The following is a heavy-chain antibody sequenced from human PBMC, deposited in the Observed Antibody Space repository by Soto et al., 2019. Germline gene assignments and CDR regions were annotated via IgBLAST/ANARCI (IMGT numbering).Heavy chain of an antibody. CDR1: GFTFSSYE. Sequence: EVQLVESGGGLVQPGGSLRLSCAASGFTFSSYEMNWVRQAPGKGLEWVSYITGSGKTIYYADCVKGRFTISRDNAKNSMYLQMNSLRAEDTAVYNCARGGSYFDYGVQGTLVTVSS. J-gene: IGHJ4*02. D-gene: IGHD1-26*01. V-gene: IGHV3-48*03. CDR2: ITGSGKTI. CDR3: ARGGSYFDY.